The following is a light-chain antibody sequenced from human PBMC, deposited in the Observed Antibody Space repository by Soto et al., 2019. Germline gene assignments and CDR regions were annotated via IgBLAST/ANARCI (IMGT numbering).Light chain of an antibody. CDR3: QQYDNLPLT. CDR2: DAS. J-gene: IGKJ4*01. Sequence: DIQMTQSPSSLSASVGDRVTITCQASQDISNYLNWYQQKPGKAPKLLIYDASNLETGVTSRFSGSGSGTDFTFTISSLQTEDIAKYYCQQYDNLPLTFGGGTKVELK. V-gene: IGKV1-33*01. CDR1: QDISNY.